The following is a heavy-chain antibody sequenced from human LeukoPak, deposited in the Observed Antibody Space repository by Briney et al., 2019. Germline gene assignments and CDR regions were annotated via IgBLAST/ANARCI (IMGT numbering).Heavy chain of an antibody. D-gene: IGHD1-26*01. J-gene: IGHJ3*02. CDR2: ISYDGSNK. V-gene: IGHV3-30-3*01. CDR3: AREVGATTLFAFDI. Sequence: PGGSLRLSCAASGFTFSSYAMHWVRQAPGKGLEWVAVISYDGSNKYYADSVKGRFTISRDNSKNTLYLQMNSLRAEDTAVYYCAREVGATTLFAFDIWGQGTMVTVSP. CDR1: GFTFSSYA.